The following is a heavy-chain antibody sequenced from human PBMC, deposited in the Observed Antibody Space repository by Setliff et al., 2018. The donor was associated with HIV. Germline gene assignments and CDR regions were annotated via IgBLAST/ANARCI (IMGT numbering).Heavy chain of an antibody. CDR1: GGSISSGSYY. J-gene: IGHJ3*02. Sequence: SETLSLTCTVSGGSISSGSYYWSWIRQPAGKGLEWIGRIYTSGSTNYNPSLKSRVTISVDTSKSQFSLKLNSVTAADTAVYYCARIGEWELLKGRAFDIWGQGTMVTVS. CDR3: ARIGEWELLKGRAFDI. D-gene: IGHD1-26*01. CDR2: IYTSGST. V-gene: IGHV4-61*02.